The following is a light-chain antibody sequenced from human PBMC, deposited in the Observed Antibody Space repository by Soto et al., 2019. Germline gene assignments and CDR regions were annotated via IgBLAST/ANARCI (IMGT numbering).Light chain of an antibody. V-gene: IGKV1-39*01. CDR1: QSISSS. J-gene: IGKJ1*01. CDR2: AAS. CDR3: QQSFNLPRT. Sequence: DIEMTQSPSSLSESVGATITITVRASQSISSSLNWFQHSPGQPPKLLLFAASNLHAGVPPRFSGSGSGTSFSLTIRSLQPEDFATYYCQQSFNLPRTFGPGTKVDIK.